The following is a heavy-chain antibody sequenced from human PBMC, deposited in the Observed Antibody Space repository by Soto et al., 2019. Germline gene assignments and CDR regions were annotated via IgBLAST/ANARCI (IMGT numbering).Heavy chain of an antibody. CDR1: GFTFSSYS. Sequence: EVQLLASGGGLVQPGESLRLSCAASGFTFSSYSMSLVRQAPGKGLEWVSVISGSDDSTYYADSVKGRFTISRDNSKNTLYLQMNSLRAEDTAVYYCANRSSSSTFDYWGQGTLVTVSS. D-gene: IGHD6-6*01. J-gene: IGHJ4*02. CDR3: ANRSSSSTFDY. V-gene: IGHV3-23*01. CDR2: ISGSDDST.